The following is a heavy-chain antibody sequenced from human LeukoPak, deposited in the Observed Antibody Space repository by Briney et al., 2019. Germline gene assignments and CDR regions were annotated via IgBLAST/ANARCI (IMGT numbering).Heavy chain of an antibody. Sequence: GGSLRLSCAASGLTYRNYYFSWVRQAPGKGPEWVATIKQDGSEEHYVDSVKARFTVSRDNARNSLFLQMNSLRVEDTAVYYCTTYKSWVAGDVWGQGTTVSVSS. CDR1: GLTYRNYY. D-gene: IGHD3-10*01. J-gene: IGHJ6*02. CDR2: IKQDGSEE. CDR3: TTYKSWVAGDV. V-gene: IGHV3-7*01.